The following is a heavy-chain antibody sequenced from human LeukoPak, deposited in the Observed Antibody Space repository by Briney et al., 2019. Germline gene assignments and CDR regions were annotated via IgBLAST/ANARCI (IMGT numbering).Heavy chain of an antibody. Sequence: GGSLRLSCAASGFTFSSYSKNWVRQAPGKGLEWVSSISSSSSYIYYADSVKGRFTISRDNAKNSLYLQMNSLRAEDTAVYYCAKDGGGWYTSGWYYFDSWGQGTLVSVSS. CDR3: AKDGGGWYTSGWYYFDS. J-gene: IGHJ4*02. CDR2: ISSSSSYI. V-gene: IGHV3-21*04. D-gene: IGHD6-19*01. CDR1: GFTFSSYS.